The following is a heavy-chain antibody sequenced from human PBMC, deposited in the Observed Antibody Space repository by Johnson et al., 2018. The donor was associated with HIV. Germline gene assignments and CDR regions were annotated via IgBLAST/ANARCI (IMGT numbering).Heavy chain of an antibody. J-gene: IGHJ3*02. CDR2: ISYDGSNK. D-gene: IGHD6-6*01. CDR3: ARDKGIAARPDAFDI. V-gene: IGHV3-30*04. CDR1: GFSLSSYA. Sequence: QVQLVESGGGVVQPGRSMRLSCAASGFSLSSYAMHWVRQAPGKGLEWVAVISYDGSNKYYADSVKGRFTISRDNAKNSLYLQMNSLRAEDTALYYCARDKGIAARPDAFDIWGQGTMVTVSS.